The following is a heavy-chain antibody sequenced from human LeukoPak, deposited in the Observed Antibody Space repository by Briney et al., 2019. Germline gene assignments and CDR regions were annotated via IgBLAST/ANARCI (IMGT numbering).Heavy chain of an antibody. J-gene: IGHJ4*02. Sequence: PGGSLRLSCAASGFTFSSYAMHWVRQAPGKGLEWVAVISYDGSNKYYADSVKGRFTISRDNSKNTLYLQMNSLRAEDTAVYYCARAGADSYGDYVYFDYWGPGTLVTVSS. CDR3: ARAGADSYGDYVYFDY. CDR2: ISYDGSNK. CDR1: GFTFSSYA. D-gene: IGHD4-17*01. V-gene: IGHV3-30*04.